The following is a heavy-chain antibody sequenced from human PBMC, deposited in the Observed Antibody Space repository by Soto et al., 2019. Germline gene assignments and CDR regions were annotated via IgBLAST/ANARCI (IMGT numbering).Heavy chain of an antibody. V-gene: IGHV3-23*01. CDR1: GYTFSSCD. CDR3: AKVRGLVSPDY. Sequence: PGGSLRLSCAASGYTFSSCDLSWVRQAPGKGLEWVSAISGSGGTTYYADSVKGRFTISRDSSKNTAYLQVNSLRAEDTAVYYCAKVRGLVSPDYWGQGILVTVSS. CDR2: ISGSGGTT. J-gene: IGHJ4*02. D-gene: IGHD3-9*01.